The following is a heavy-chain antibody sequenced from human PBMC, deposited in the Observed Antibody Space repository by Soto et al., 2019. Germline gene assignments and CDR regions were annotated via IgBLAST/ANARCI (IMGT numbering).Heavy chain of an antibody. CDR1: GXSFTSNG. Sequence: ASVKASSKAPGXSFTSNGTSWVRQAPGQGLEWMGWVSGYDGDTIYVQKFQGRVTMTTDTSTSTAHMEVRSLRYDDAAVYYCARAFLIDTSASGLGELSYRGRETSVPVSS. D-gene: IGHD3-16*02. CDR3: ARAFLIDTSASGLGELSY. CDR2: VSGYDGDT. J-gene: IGHJ4*02. V-gene: IGHV1-18*01.